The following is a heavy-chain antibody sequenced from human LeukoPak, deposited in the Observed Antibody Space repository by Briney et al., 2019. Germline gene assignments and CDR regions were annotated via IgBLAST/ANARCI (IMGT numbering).Heavy chain of an antibody. CDR2: VSGSGDST. D-gene: IGHD2-15*01. J-gene: IGHJ4*02. V-gene: IGHV3-23*01. CDR3: AKSNDFMGVGYFEY. CDR1: GLTFNIYA. Sequence: GGSLRLSCAASGLTFNIYAMSWVRQAPGKGLEWVSVVSGSGDSTYYADAVKGRVTISRENSKNTLYLQMNSLRAEDTAVYYCAKSNDFMGVGYFEYWGQGILVTVSS.